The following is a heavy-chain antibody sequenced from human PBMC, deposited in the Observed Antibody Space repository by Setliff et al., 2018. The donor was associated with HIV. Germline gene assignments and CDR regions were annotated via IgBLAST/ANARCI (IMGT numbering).Heavy chain of an antibody. V-gene: IGHV4-38-2*02. J-gene: IGHJ4*02. D-gene: IGHD3-10*01. CDR3: ASIWFGESKPLAS. CDR1: GYSISSDYY. Sequence: SETLSLTCTVSGYSISSDYYWGWIRQSPGKGLEWIGNIYHSVNTYYNQSLKSRVTISADATKNQFSLKLTSVTAADTAVYYCASIWFGESKPLASWGQGMRVTV. CDR2: IYHSVNT.